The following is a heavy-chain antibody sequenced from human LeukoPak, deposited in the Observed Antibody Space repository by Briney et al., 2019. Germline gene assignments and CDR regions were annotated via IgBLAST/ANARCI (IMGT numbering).Heavy chain of an antibody. CDR2: IYYSGST. V-gene: IGHV4-61*01. CDR3: ARDSSFDY. CDR1: GASISSSSYY. J-gene: IGHJ4*02. Sequence: SETLSLTCTVSGASISSSSYYWGWIRQPPGKGLEWIGYIYYSGSTNYNPSLKSRVTISVDTSKNQFSLKLSSVTAADTAVYYCARDSSFDYWGQGTLVTVSS.